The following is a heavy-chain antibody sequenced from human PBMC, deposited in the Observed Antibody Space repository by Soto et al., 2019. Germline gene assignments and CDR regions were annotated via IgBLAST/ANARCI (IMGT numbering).Heavy chain of an antibody. CDR1: GFFFSSYT. CDR3: AKARDQQWVRLPFDY. D-gene: IGHD6-19*01. CDR2: FSATSENT. J-gene: IGHJ4*02. Sequence: EVQLLESGGGLVQPGGSLRLSCVGSGFFFSSYTMTWVRQAPGKGLEWVSSFSATSENTYYADSVRGRFTISRDNSKNTPFLQMNSLTDEDTAMYYCAKARDQQWVRLPFDYWGQGILVIVSS. V-gene: IGHV3-23*01.